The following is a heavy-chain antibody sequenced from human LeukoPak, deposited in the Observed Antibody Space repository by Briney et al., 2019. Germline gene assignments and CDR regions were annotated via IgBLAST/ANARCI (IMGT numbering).Heavy chain of an antibody. CDR2: ISGSGGST. Sequence: GGSLRLSCAASGFTFSSYAMSWVRQAPGKGLEWVSAISGSGGSTYYADSVKGRFTISRDNSKNTLYLQMNSLRAEDTAVYYCAKDIDGYYDFWSGYFDYWGQGTLVTVSS. J-gene: IGHJ4*02. V-gene: IGHV3-23*01. CDR3: AKDIDGYYDFWSGYFDY. CDR1: GFTFSSYA. D-gene: IGHD3-3*01.